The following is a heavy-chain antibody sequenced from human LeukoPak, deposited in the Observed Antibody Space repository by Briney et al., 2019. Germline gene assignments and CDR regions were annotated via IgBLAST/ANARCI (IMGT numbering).Heavy chain of an antibody. D-gene: IGHD2-15*01. V-gene: IGHV3-7*01. CDR3: ARYSEVYYYVDV. CDR1: GFTFSSYA. Sequence: GGPLRLSCAASGFTFSSYAMSWVRQAPGKGLEWVANIKEDGSEIYYVASVKGRFTISRDDAKKSMFLVMNSLRVEDTAVYFCARYSEVYYYVDVWGTGTTVTVSS. CDR2: IKEDGSEI. J-gene: IGHJ6*03.